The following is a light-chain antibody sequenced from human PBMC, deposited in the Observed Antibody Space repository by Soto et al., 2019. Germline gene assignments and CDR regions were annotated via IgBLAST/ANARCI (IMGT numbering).Light chain of an antibody. V-gene: IGLV2-14*02. CDR3: AAWDDSLKAVV. CDR2: EAT. CDR1: SSDVGTYDL. J-gene: IGLJ2*01. Sequence: QSALTQPASVSGSPGQSITISCTGSSSDVGTYDLVSWYQHHPGAAPKLMIYEATRRPSGISNRFSGSKSGNTASLAISGLQSEDEADYHCAAWDDSLKAVVFGGGTKVTVL.